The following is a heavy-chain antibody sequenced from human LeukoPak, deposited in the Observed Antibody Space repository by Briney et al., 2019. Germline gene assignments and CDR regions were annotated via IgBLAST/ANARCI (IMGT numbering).Heavy chain of an antibody. J-gene: IGHJ6*02. D-gene: IGHD1-26*01. V-gene: IGHV3-33*02. CDR1: GFTFSNAW. CDR3: VRHTGSFPLGGMDV. CDR2: IWYDGSNK. Sequence: GGSLRLSCAASGFTFSNAWMNWVRQAPGKGLEWVAIIWYDGSNKYYTDSAKGRFTISRDNSKNTLFLQMNSLRVEDTAVYYCVRHTGSFPLGGMDVWGQGTTVTVSS.